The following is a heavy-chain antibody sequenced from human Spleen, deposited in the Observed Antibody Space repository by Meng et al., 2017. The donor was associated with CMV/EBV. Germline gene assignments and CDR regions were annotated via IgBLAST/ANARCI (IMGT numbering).Heavy chain of an antibody. CDR2: ISYDGTNR. CDR1: GFTFSSYA. D-gene: IGHD3-10*01. J-gene: IGHJ4*02. CDR3: AKGQLPFGELLSSGGFDS. Sequence: GGSLRLSCAASGFTFSSYAMHWVRQAPGKGLEWVAVISYDGTNREYADSVQGRFSISRDDSKKTLYLQMNSLRAEDTAVYYCAKGQLPFGELLSSGGFDSWGQGTSVTVSS. V-gene: IGHV3-30*04.